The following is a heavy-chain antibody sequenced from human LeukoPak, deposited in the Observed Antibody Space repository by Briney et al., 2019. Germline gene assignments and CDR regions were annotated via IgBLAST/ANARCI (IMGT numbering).Heavy chain of an antibody. J-gene: IGHJ5*02. CDR3: ARAVATKGYNWFDP. Sequence: PSETLSLTCTVSGGSISSYYWSWIRQPPGKGLEWIGYIYYSGSTNYNPSLKSRVTISVDTSKNQFSLKLSSVTAADTAVYYCARAVATKGYNWFDPWGQGTLVTVSS. V-gene: IGHV4-59*01. CDR2: IYYSGST. D-gene: IGHD5-24*01. CDR1: GGSISSYY.